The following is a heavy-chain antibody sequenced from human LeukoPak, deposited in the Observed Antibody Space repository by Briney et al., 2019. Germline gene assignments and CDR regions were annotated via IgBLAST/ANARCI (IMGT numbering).Heavy chain of an antibody. CDR2: FDPEDGQA. D-gene: IGHD3-22*01. Sequence: ASVKVSCKVSGSTFAELSMHWVRQAPGKGLEWMGGFDPEDGQATYAQKFRGRVTVTEDTSTDTAYMDLSSLRSEDTAVYYCATVSSYTYDNGGFYFDFWGQGTLVTVSS. CDR1: GSTFAELS. CDR3: ATVSSYTYDNGGFYFDF. J-gene: IGHJ4*02. V-gene: IGHV1-24*01.